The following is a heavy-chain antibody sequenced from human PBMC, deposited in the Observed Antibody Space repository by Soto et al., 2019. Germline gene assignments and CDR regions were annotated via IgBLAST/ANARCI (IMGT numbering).Heavy chain of an antibody. CDR1: GYTFTSYG. V-gene: IGHV1-18*01. CDR3: ARDDYYDSSGPGFDY. D-gene: IGHD3-22*01. J-gene: IGHJ4*02. Sequence: QVQLVQSGAEVKKPGASVKVSCKASGYTFTSYGISWVRQAPGQGLEWMGWISAYNGNTNHAQKLQGRVTMTTDTSTSTAYMELRSLRSDDTAVYYCARDDYYDSSGPGFDYWGQGTLVTVSS. CDR2: ISAYNGNT.